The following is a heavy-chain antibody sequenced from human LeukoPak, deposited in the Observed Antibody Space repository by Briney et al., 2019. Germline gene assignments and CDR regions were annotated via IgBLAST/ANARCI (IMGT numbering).Heavy chain of an antibody. CDR3: ARSGLHSYCGGDCYYYYYYGMDV. CDR1: GFTFSSYG. J-gene: IGHJ6*02. Sequence: PGRSLRLSCAASGFTFSSYGMHWVRQAPGKGLEWVAVIWYDGSNKYYADSVKGRFTISRDNSKNTLYLQMNSLRAEDTAVYYCARSGLHSYCGGDCYYYYYYGMDVWGQGTTVTVSS. V-gene: IGHV3-33*01. CDR2: IWYDGSNK. D-gene: IGHD2-21*02.